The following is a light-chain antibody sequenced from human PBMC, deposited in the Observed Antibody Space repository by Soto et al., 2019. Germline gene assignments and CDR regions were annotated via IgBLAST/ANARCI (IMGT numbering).Light chain of an antibody. CDR3: QQYGSSPRT. Sequence: EIVLTQSPGTLSLSPGERATLSCRASHSVSSSYLAWYQQKPGQAPRLLIDGASSRATGIPDRFSGSGSGTDFTLTISRLEPEDFAVYYCQQYGSSPRTFGQGTKVDIK. J-gene: IGKJ1*01. CDR2: GAS. CDR1: HSVSSSY. V-gene: IGKV3-20*01.